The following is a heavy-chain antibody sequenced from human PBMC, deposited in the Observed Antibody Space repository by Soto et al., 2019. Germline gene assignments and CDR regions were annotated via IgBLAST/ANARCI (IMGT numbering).Heavy chain of an antibody. Sequence: ASVKVSCKASGYTFTGYYMHWVRQAPGQGLEWMGWINPNSGGTNYAQKFQGRVTMTRDTSISTAYMELSRLRSDDTAVYYCASPGQERWIKPYDAFDIWGQGTMVTVS. CDR1: GYTFTGYY. V-gene: IGHV1-2*02. D-gene: IGHD2-2*03. J-gene: IGHJ3*02. CDR3: ASPGQERWIKPYDAFDI. CDR2: INPNSGGT.